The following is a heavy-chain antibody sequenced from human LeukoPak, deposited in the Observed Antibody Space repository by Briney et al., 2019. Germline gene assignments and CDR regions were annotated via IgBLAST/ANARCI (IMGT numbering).Heavy chain of an antibody. Sequence: GGSLRLSCAVSGFTVSSNYMSWVRQAPGKGLEWVSVIYSVGSTYYADSVKGRFTISRDNSKNTLYLQMNSLRAEDTAVYYCASARQNYYDSSGYYYGVGFDYWGQGTLVTVSS. D-gene: IGHD3-22*01. CDR2: IYSVGST. J-gene: IGHJ4*02. V-gene: IGHV3-53*01. CDR1: GFTVSSNY. CDR3: ASARQNYYDSSGYYYGVGFDY.